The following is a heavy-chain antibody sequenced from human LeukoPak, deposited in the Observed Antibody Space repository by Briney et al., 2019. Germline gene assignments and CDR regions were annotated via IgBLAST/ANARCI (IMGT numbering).Heavy chain of an antibody. CDR1: GGTFSSYA. D-gene: IGHD3-22*01. Sequence: SVTVSCKASGGTFSSYAISWVRQAPGQGLEWMGRIIPILGIANYAQKFQGRVTITADKSTSTAYMELSSLRSEDTAVYYCARVYYYDSSGYYYWFDPWGQGTLVTVSS. J-gene: IGHJ5*02. V-gene: IGHV1-69*04. CDR3: ARVYYYDSSGYYYWFDP. CDR2: IIPILGIA.